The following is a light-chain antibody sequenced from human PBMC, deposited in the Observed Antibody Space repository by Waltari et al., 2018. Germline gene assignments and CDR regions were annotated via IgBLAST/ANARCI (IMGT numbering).Light chain of an antibody. CDR1: SSNIGNYY. Sequence: QSVLTQTPSVSAAPGQKVTISCSGSSSNIGNYYVSWDHQLPGAAPKLLIYDNNKRPSGIPDRFSASKSGTSATLGITGLQIGDEADYYCATWDNSLTDVVFGGGTKLTVL. V-gene: IGLV1-51*01. CDR3: ATWDNSLTDVV. J-gene: IGLJ3*02. CDR2: DNN.